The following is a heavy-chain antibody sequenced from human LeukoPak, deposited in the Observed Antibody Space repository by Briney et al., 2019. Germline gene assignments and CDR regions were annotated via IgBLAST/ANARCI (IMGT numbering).Heavy chain of an antibody. CDR2: IYYTGAT. CDR1: GGSISSYY. Sequence: PSETLSLTCTVSGGSISSYYWSWIRLPPGKGLEWIGYIYYTGATYYNPSLKSRVTISLDTSKNQFSLKLSSVTAADAAVYYCTRAGYSYGTGYYFDYWGQGALVTVSS. D-gene: IGHD5-18*01. CDR3: TRAGYSYGTGYYFDY. J-gene: IGHJ4*02. V-gene: IGHV4-59*01.